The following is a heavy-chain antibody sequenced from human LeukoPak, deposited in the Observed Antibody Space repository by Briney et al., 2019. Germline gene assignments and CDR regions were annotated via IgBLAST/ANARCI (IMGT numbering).Heavy chain of an antibody. Sequence: SETMSLTCIVSGGSISSYYWSWIRQPAGKGLEWIGRIYTSGSINYNPSLKSRVTMSVDTSKNQFSQKLTSLTAADTAVYYCARDHRRDYGDYHFDYWGQGTLVTVSS. CDR1: GGSISSYY. J-gene: IGHJ4*02. V-gene: IGHV4-4*07. D-gene: IGHD4-17*01. CDR2: IYTSGSI. CDR3: ARDHRRDYGDYHFDY.